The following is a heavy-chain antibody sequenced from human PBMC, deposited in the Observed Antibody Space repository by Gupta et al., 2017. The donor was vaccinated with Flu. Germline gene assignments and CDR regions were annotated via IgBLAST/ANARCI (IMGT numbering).Heavy chain of an antibody. CDR3: ARRMMGHAMDV. Sequence: QVQLVQSGGEVKKPGASVKVSCKASGYTFSSYGISWVRQAPGQGLEWMGWISAKNGDTKYAQTLQGRVTMTTDTSTSTAYMELGGLRSDDTAVYYCARRMMGHAMDVWGQGTTVTVSS. V-gene: IGHV1-18*01. D-gene: IGHD2/OR15-2a*01. CDR2: ISAKNGDT. J-gene: IGHJ6*02. CDR1: GYTFSSYG.